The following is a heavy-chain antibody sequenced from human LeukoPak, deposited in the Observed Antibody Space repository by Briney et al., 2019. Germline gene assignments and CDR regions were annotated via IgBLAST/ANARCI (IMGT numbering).Heavy chain of an antibody. CDR2: IKEDGTKK. J-gene: IGHJ5*02. CDR1: GFTFNNYW. Sequence: GGSLRLSCAASGFTFNNYWMIWVRQAPGRGLEWVANIKEDGTKKNYVDSVKGRFTISRDDAKNSLYLQMNSLRVEGTAVYYCARGGYSHGTNWFDPWGQGTLVTVSS. V-gene: IGHV3-7*01. CDR3: ARGGYSHGTNWFDP. D-gene: IGHD5-18*01.